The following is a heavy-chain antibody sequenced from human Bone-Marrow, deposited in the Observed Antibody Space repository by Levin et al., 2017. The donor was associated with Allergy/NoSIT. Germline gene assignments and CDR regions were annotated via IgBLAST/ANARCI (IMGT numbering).Heavy chain of an antibody. Sequence: GESLKISCKGSGYSFTSYWIGWVRQMPGKGLEWMAIIYPGDFDTRYSPSFQGQVTISADKSISTAYLQWNSLKASDTAMYYCARARYYDSGSYYIDYWGQGTLVTVPS. CDR2: IYPGDFDT. CDR3: ARARYYDSGSYYIDY. D-gene: IGHD3-10*01. V-gene: IGHV5-51*01. J-gene: IGHJ4*02. CDR1: GYSFTSYW.